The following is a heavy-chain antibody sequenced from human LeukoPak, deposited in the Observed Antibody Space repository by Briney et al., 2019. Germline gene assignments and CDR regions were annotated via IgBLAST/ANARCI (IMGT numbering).Heavy chain of an antibody. V-gene: IGHV1-2*02. CDR3: ARDRSPENDFWSGYYSYYYYYMDV. D-gene: IGHD3-3*01. CDR1: GYTFTSYY. CDR2: INPNSGGT. J-gene: IGHJ6*03. Sequence: GASVKVSCKASGYTFTSYYMHWVRQAPGQGLEWMGWINPNSGGTNYAQKFQGRVTMTRDTSISTAYMELSRLRSDDTAVYYCARDRSPENDFWSGYYSYYYYYMDVWGKGTTVTVSS.